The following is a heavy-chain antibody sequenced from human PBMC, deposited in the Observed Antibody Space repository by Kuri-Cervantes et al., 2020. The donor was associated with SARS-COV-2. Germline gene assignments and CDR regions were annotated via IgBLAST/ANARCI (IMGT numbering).Heavy chain of an antibody. CDR2: FIPLYGVL. CDR1: GGTFSSYS. V-gene: IGHV1-69*10. D-gene: IGHD5/OR15-5a*01. Sequence: SVTVSCKDSGGTFSSYSFSWVRQAPGQGRAWMGGFIPLYGVLDYAQKFQGRVTINMEKFTNTAYLELNILRSEDTAVYYCTRDPTRRVTPYYYSAMDVWGQGTTVPSP. CDR3: TRDPTRRVTPYYYSAMDV. J-gene: IGHJ6*02.